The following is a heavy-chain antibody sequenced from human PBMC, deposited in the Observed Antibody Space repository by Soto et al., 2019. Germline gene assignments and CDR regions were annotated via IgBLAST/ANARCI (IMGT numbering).Heavy chain of an antibody. Sequence: PSETLSLTCTVSGGSISSGDYYWSWIRQPPGKGLEWIGYIYYSGSTYYNPSLKSRVTISVDTSKNQFSLQLSSVTAADTAVYYCARVYGDYVHYFDYWGQGTLVTVSS. V-gene: IGHV4-30-4*01. CDR2: IYYSGST. J-gene: IGHJ4*02. CDR3: ARVYGDYVHYFDY. D-gene: IGHD4-17*01. CDR1: GGSISSGDYY.